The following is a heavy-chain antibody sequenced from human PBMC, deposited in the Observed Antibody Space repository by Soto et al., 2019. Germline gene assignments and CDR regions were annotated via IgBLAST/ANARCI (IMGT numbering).Heavy chain of an antibody. Sequence: EVQVLESGGGLVQPGGSLRLPCAATGFTFSDFAMSWVRQAPGKGLEWVSRIYGGGNGPHYADSVKGRVTISRDNSKNTLYPQMNSLRAEDTAVYYCAKMEGMDPWAYSFDYWGQGTLVTVSS. D-gene: IGHD2-2*03. CDR1: GFTFSDFA. V-gene: IGHV3-23*01. CDR3: AKMEGMDPWAYSFDY. CDR2: IYGGGNGP. J-gene: IGHJ4*02.